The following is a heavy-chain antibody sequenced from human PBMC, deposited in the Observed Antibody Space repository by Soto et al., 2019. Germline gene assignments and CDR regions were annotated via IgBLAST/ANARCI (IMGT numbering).Heavy chain of an antibody. D-gene: IGHD6-19*01. J-gene: IGHJ4*02. CDR1: GYTFTSYD. CDR2: ISAYNGNT. V-gene: IGHV1-18*01. CDR3: ARLNLLAIAVAVTRAYYFDY. Sequence: ASVKVSCKASGYTFTSYDISWVRQAPGQGLEWMGWISAYNGNTNYAQKLQGRVTMTTDTSTSTAYMELRSLRSDDTAVYYCARLNLLAIAVAVTRAYYFDYWGQGTLVTVSS.